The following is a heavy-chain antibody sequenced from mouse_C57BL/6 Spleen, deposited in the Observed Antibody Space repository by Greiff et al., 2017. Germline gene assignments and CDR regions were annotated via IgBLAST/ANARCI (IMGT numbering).Heavy chain of an antibody. Sequence: VKLQQPGAELVRPGSSVKLSCKASGYTFTSYWMHWVKQRPIQGLEWIGNIDPSDSETHYNQKFKDKATLTVDKSSSTAYMQLSSLTSEDSAVYYCARAYYYGSSSYAMDYWGQGTSVTVSS. D-gene: IGHD1-1*01. CDR3: ARAYYYGSSSYAMDY. CDR2: IDPSDSET. V-gene: IGHV1-52*01. CDR1: GYTFTSYW. J-gene: IGHJ4*01.